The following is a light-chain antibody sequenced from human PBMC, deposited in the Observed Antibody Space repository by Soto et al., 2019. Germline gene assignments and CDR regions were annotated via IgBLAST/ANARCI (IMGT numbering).Light chain of an antibody. CDR3: QQYGSSPRIT. Sequence: EIVLTQSPGTLSLSPGERDTLSCRASQSITSTYLAWYQQKPGQAPRLLIYGTTTRATGIPDRFSGSVSGTDFTLTISRLEPEDFAVYYCQQYGSSPRITFGPGTKVDIK. J-gene: IGKJ3*01. V-gene: IGKV3-20*01. CDR1: QSITSTY. CDR2: GTT.